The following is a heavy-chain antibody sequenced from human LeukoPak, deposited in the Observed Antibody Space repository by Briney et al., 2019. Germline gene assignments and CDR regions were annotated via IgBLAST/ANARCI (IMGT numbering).Heavy chain of an antibody. CDR3: ARDPGIYYGSGEGMDV. Sequence: GGSLRLSCLGSRFDFNVYGMHWVRQAPGRGLEWVAVVSADGTERHYADSVKGRFTISRDNAKNSLYLQMNSLRAEDTAVYYCARDPGIYYGSGEGMDVWGQGTTVTVSS. J-gene: IGHJ6*02. CDR1: RFDFNVYG. CDR2: VSADGTER. D-gene: IGHD3-10*01. V-gene: IGHV3-30*03.